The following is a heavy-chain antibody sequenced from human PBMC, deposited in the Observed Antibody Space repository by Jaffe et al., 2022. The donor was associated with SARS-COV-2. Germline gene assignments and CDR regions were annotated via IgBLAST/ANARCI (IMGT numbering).Heavy chain of an antibody. D-gene: IGHD6-19*01. J-gene: IGHJ6*03. V-gene: IGHV3-43D*03. CDR3: AKDMRYAVAGRDYYYYYMDV. Sequence: EVQLVESGGVVVQPGGSLRLSCAASGFTFDDYAMHWVRQAPGKGLEWVSLISWDGGSTYYADSVKGRFTISRDNSKNSLYLQMNSLRAEDTALYYCAKDMRYAVAGRDYYYYYMDVWGKGTTVTVSS. CDR1: GFTFDDYA. CDR2: ISWDGGST.